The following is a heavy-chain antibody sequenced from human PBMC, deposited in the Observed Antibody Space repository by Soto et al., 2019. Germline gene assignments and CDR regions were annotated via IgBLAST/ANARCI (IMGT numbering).Heavy chain of an antibody. Sequence: SETLSLTCTVSGDSISSYCWNWIRQSPGEGLEWIGYIYYSGSTDHNPSLKSRVTMSVDTSKNQLSLKLKSVTAADTATYYCARGSPLSGYSSSWYWFDPWGQGTQVTVSS. V-gene: IGHV4-59*01. D-gene: IGHD6-13*01. CDR2: IYYSGST. J-gene: IGHJ5*02. CDR3: ARGSPLSGYSSSWYWFDP. CDR1: GDSISSYC.